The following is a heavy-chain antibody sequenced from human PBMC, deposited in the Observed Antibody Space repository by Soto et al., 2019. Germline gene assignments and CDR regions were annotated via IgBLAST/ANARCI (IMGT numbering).Heavy chain of an antibody. CDR3: ARDHLRYCSSTSCSRFDP. CDR1: GFTFSSYS. J-gene: IGHJ5*02. V-gene: IGHV3-21*01. D-gene: IGHD2-2*01. CDR2: ISSSSSYI. Sequence: EVQLVESGGGLVKPGGSLRLSCAASGFTFSSYSMNWVRQPPGKGLEWVSSISSSSSYIYYADSVKGRFTISRDNAKNSLYLQMNSLRAEDTAVYYCARDHLRYCSSTSCSRFDPWGQGTLVTVSS.